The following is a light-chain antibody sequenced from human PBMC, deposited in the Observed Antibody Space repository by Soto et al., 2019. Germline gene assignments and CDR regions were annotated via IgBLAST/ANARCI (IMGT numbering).Light chain of an antibody. CDR3: CSYGRSNTLL. V-gene: IGLV2-23*01. CDR2: EDT. CDR1: TSDVGNYKP. J-gene: IGLJ2*01. Sequence: QSVLTQPASVSGSPGQSITISCTATTSDVGNYKPVSWYQQHPGKAPKLLIYEDTKRPSGVSYSFSGSKSGNTASQTISGLQAEDEADYYCCSYGRSNTLLFGGGTKLTVL.